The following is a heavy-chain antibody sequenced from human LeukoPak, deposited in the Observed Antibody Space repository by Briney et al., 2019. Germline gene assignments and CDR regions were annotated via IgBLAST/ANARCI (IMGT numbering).Heavy chain of an antibody. CDR3: ARSSAMVRGVNL. CDR1: GFTFSSYS. J-gene: IGHJ4*02. CDR2: ISSSSSYI. V-gene: IGHV3-21*01. D-gene: IGHD3-10*01. Sequence: GGSLRLSCAASGFTFSSYSMNWVRQAPGKGLEWVSSISSSSSYIYYADSVKGRFTISRDNAKNSLYLQMISLRAEDTAVYYCARSSAMVRGVNLWGQGTLVTVSS.